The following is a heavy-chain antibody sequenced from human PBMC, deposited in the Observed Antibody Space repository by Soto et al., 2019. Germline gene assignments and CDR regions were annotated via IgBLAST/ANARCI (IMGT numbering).Heavy chain of an antibody. CDR2: IIPIFGTA. V-gene: IGHV1-69*13. D-gene: IGHD3-9*01. Sequence: SVKVSCKASGGTFSSYAISWVRQAPGQGLEWMGGIIPIFGTANYAQKFQGRVTITADESTSTAYMELSSLRSEDTAVYYCATGRYTNPSYYYYYGMDVWGQGTTVTVYS. J-gene: IGHJ6*02. CDR3: ATGRYTNPSYYYYYGMDV. CDR1: GGTFSSYA.